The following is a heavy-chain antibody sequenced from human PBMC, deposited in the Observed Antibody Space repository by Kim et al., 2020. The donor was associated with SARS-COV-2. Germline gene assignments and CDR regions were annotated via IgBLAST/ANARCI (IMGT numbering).Heavy chain of an antibody. CDR2: MSGNGDTI. Sequence: GGSLRLFCAASGFTFSDYAMAWVRQAPGKGLEWVSVMSGNGDTIYYADAVRGRFTISRDNSKNTLNLQMNSLRAEDTNLYYCAKYVTLGGRCFDPWGQGMLVAVSS. D-gene: IGHD3-10*02. V-gene: IGHV3-23*01. CDR3: AKYVTLGGRCFDP. CDR1: GFTFSDYA. J-gene: IGHJ5*02.